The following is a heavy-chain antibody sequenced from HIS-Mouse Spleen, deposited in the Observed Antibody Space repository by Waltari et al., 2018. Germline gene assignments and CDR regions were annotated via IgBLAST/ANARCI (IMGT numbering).Heavy chain of an antibody. V-gene: IGHV4-39*07. Sequence: QLQLQESGPGLVKPSETLSLTCTVSGGSISSSSYYWGGIRQPPGKGLEWIGSIYYSGSTYDNPSLKSRVTISVDTSKNQFSLKLSSVTAADTAVYYCAREIPYSSSLYDWYFDLWGRGTLVTVSS. D-gene: IGHD6-13*01. CDR1: GGSISSSSYY. CDR3: AREIPYSSSLYDWYFDL. J-gene: IGHJ2*01. CDR2: IYYSGST.